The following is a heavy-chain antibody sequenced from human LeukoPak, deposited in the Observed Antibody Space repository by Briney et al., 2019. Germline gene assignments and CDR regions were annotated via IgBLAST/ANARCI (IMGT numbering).Heavy chain of an antibody. CDR3: ARDRPGIAVAGDAFDI. V-gene: IGHV4-59*01. CDR2: IYNRGSNT. J-gene: IGHJ3*02. CDR1: GGSISSYY. Sequence: SETLSLTCTVSGGSISSYYWSWIRQPPGKGQEWIGYIYNRGSNTNYNPSLKSRVTISVDTSKNQFSLKLRSVTAADTAVYYCARDRPGIAVAGDAFDIWGQGTMVTVSS. D-gene: IGHD6-19*01.